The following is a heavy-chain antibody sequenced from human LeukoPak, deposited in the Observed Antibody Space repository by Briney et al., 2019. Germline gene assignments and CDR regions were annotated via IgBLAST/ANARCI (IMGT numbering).Heavy chain of an antibody. CDR3: ARAGYCSSTSCSDFDY. J-gene: IGHJ4*02. V-gene: IGHV4-34*01. D-gene: IGHD2-2*01. Sequence: SETLSLTCAVYGESFSGYYWSWIRQPPGKGLEWIGEINHSGSTNYNPSLKSRVTISVDTSKNQFSLKLSSVTAADTAVYYCARAGYCSSTSCSDFDYRGQGTLVTVSS. CDR1: GESFSGYY. CDR2: INHSGST.